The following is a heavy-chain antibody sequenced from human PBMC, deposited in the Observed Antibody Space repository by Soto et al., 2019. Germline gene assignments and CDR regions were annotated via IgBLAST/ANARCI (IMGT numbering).Heavy chain of an antibody. CDR3: ARRVNGYFDY. Sequence: EVHLLESGGGLVQPGGSLTLSCAASGFTFSDYTMTWVRQAPGKVLECISVILSDYNTFYAGSVRGRFTISRDNSKNTLDLEMNSLRAEDTAVYYCARRVNGYFDYWGQGALVTVSS. CDR1: GFTFSDYT. J-gene: IGHJ4*02. D-gene: IGHD2-8*01. CDR2: ILSDYNT. V-gene: IGHV3-23*03.